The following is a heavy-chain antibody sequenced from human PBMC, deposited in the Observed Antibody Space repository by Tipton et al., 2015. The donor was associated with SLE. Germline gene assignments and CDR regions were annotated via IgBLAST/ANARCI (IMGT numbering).Heavy chain of an antibody. Sequence: TLSLTCTVSGGSISSDRYYWSWTRQPAGKGLEWIGTIYYSGTTYYNLSLRSRVTISVDTSKNQFSLSLRSVTAADTAVYYCATLPIVEMARAYWGQGTLVTVSS. CDR1: GGSISSDRYY. J-gene: IGHJ1*01. CDR3: ATLPIVEMARAY. CDR2: IYYSGTT. D-gene: IGHD5-24*01. V-gene: IGHV4-39*07.